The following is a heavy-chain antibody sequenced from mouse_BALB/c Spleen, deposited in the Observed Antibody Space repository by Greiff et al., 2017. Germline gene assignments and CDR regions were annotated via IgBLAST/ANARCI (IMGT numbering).Heavy chain of an antibody. CDR3: ARATVDAMDY. Sequence: VKVVESGPELVKPGASVKISCKASGYAFSSSWMNWVKQRPGQGLEWIGRIYPGDGDTNYNGKFKGKATLTADKSSSTAYMQLSSLTSVDSAVYFCARATVDAMDYWGQGTSVTVSS. J-gene: IGHJ4*01. V-gene: IGHV1-82*01. D-gene: IGHD1-1*01. CDR2: IYPGDGDT. CDR1: GYAFSSSW.